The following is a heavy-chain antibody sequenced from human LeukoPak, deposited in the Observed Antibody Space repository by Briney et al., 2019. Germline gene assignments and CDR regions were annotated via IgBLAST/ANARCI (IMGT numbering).Heavy chain of an antibody. V-gene: IGHV4-39*07. CDR2: IYYSGGT. Sequence: SETLSLTCTVSGGSINSLSVSWAWFRQPPGKGLEWIGTIYYSGGTYYNPSLKSRVTISIDTSKNQFSLKLSSVTAADTAVYYCARTSMVTRDYWGQGTLVTVSS. CDR3: ARTSMVTRDY. D-gene: IGHD5-18*01. J-gene: IGHJ4*02. CDR1: GGSINSLSVS.